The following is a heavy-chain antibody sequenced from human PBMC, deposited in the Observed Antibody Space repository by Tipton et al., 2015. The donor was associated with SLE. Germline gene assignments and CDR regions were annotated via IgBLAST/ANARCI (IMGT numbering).Heavy chain of an antibody. V-gene: IGHV4-39*07. CDR1: GGSISSSSYY. CDR2: INHSGST. D-gene: IGHD2-15*01. CDR3: ARAEGSWDAFDI. Sequence: TLSLTCTVSGGSISSSSYYWGWIRQPPGKGLEWIGEINHSGSTNHNPSLKSRVTISVDTSKNQLSLKLSSVTAADTAVYYCARAEGSWDAFDIWGQGTMVTVSS. J-gene: IGHJ3*02.